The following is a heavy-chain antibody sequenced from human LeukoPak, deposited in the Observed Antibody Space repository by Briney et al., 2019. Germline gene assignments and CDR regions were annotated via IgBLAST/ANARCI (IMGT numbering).Heavy chain of an antibody. CDR2: ISDYSGNT. Sequence: GASVKVSCQASGYTFTSYGISWVRQAPGQGLEWMGWISDYSGNTNYAQKLQGRVTMTTDTSTSTAYMELRSLRSDDTAVYYCARGLSYYDFWSGRLAPPADSLFDYWGQGTLVTVSS. CDR3: ARGLSYYDFWSGRLAPPADSLFDY. J-gene: IGHJ4*02. V-gene: IGHV1-18*01. D-gene: IGHD3-3*01. CDR1: GYTFTSYG.